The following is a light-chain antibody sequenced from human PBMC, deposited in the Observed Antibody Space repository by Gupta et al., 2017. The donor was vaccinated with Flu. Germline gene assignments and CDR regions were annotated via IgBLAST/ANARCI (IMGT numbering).Light chain of an antibody. V-gene: IGKV3-11*01. CDR2: GAS. CDR3: QQRANWLSLS. J-gene: IGKJ4*01. CDR1: QSVGHD. Sequence: EIVLTQSPATLSLSPGERATLSCRATQSVGHDLAWYQQKPGQAPRLVIYGASNRATGIPARFSGSGSGTDFTLTISSRESQDFAVYYCQQRANWLSLSFGGGTKVDIK.